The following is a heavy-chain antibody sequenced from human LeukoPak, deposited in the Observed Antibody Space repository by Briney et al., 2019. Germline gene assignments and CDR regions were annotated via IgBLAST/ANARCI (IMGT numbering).Heavy chain of an antibody. CDR1: GGSFSGYY. CDR3: ARTTRYSGSFHDY. D-gene: IGHD1-26*01. J-gene: IGHJ4*02. Sequence: SETLSLTCAVYGGSFSGYYWSWIRQPPGKGLEWIGSIYYSGSTYYNPSLKSRVTISVDTSKNQFSLKLSSVTAADTAVYYCARTTRYSGSFHDYWGQGTLVTVSS. V-gene: IGHV4-34*01. CDR2: IYYSGST.